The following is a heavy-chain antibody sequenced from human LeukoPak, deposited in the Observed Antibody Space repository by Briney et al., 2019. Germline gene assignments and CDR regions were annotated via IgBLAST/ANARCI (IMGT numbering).Heavy chain of an antibody. CDR1: GGSISSYY. V-gene: IGHV4-59*01. CDR3: ARGTTTYNWFDP. J-gene: IGHJ5*02. Sequence: SETLSLTCTVSGGSISSYYWSWIRQPPGKGLEWIGYIYYSGSTNYNPSLKSRVTISVDTSKNQFSLKLSSVTAADTAVYYCARGTTTYNWFDPWGQGTLVTVSS. D-gene: IGHD4-17*01. CDR2: IYYSGST.